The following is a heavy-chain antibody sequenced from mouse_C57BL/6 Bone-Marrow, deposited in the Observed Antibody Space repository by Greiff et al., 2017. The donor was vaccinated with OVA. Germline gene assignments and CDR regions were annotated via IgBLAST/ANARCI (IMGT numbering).Heavy chain of an antibody. CDR1: GYTFTSYG. Sequence: VQLQQSGAELARPGASVKLSCKASGYTFTSYGISWVKQRTGQGLEWIGEIYPRSGNTYYNEKFKGKATLTADKSSSTAYMELRSLTSEDSAVYFCARSGITTGSYWGQGTLVTVSA. CDR3: ARSGITTGSY. D-gene: IGHD1-1*01. CDR2: IYPRSGNT. J-gene: IGHJ3*01. V-gene: IGHV1-81*01.